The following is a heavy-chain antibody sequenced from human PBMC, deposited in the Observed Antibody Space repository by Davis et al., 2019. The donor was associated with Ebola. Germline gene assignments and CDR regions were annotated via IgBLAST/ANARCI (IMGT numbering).Heavy chain of an antibody. CDR1: GDSISGYY. CDR2: IYYSGST. CDR3: ARGDSYYDPSGYYAGPEAPDH. Sequence: SETLSLTCSVSGDSISGYYWSWIRQPPGKGLEWIGYIYYSGSTYYNPSLKSRVTISVDTSKNLFSLKLTSVTAADTAVYYCARGDSYYDPSGYYAGPEAPDHWGQGTLVSVSS. V-gene: IGHV4-59*12. J-gene: IGHJ4*02. D-gene: IGHD3-22*01.